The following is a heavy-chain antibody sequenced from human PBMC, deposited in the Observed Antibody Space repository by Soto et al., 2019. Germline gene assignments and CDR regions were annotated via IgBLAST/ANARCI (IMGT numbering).Heavy chain of an antibody. J-gene: IGHJ6*02. CDR3: ARTMKQLAFLDV. Sequence: LSLTCTVSGGSISSYYWSWIRQPPGRGLEWIGYIYYSGSTNYNPSLKSRVTISVDTSKNQFSLKLSSVTAADTAVYYCARTMKQLAFLDVWGQGTTVTVSS. D-gene: IGHD6-6*01. CDR2: IYYSGST. V-gene: IGHV4-59*01. CDR1: GGSISSYY.